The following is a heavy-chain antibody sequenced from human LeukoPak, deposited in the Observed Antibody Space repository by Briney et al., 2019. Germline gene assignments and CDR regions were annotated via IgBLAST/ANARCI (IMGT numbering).Heavy chain of an antibody. CDR1: GYTFTSYG. CDR3: ARVTTVMYNWFDP. CDR2: INAYNGNT. V-gene: IGHV1-18*01. D-gene: IGHD4-17*01. J-gene: IGHJ5*02. Sequence: ASVKVSCKASGYTFTSYGISSVRQDPGQRLEWMGWINAYNGNTNYAQKLQGTVTMTTDTSTSTAYMERRSLRSEDTAVYYCARVTTVMYNWFDPWGQGTLVTVSS.